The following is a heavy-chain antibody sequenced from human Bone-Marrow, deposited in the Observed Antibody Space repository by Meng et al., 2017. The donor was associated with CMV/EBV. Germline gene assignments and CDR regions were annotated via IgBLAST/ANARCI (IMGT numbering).Heavy chain of an antibody. D-gene: IGHD3-3*01. Sequence: GGSLKTYRQGSGYSYSTYWIGWVRQMPGKGLEWMGIFNPDDSDTIYSTSFHGQVTITADKYISTAYLQWSSLKASDTAIYSCAKHFSGAGFSGWFFAYWGQGTLVTVSS. CDR3: AKHFSGAGFSGWFFAY. V-gene: IGHV5-51*01. CDR2: FNPDDSDT. J-gene: IGHJ4*02. CDR1: GYSYSTYW.